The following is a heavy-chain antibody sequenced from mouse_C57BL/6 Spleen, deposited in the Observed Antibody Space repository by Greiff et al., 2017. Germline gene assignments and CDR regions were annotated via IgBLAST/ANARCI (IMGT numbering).Heavy chain of an antibody. CDR2: IYPGDGDT. V-gene: IGHV1-80*01. CDR3: ARSRQLWLHGYAMDY. CDR1: GYAFSSYW. J-gene: IGHJ4*01. Sequence: VQLQQSGAELVKPGASVKISCKASGYAFSSYWMNWVKQRPGQGLEWIGQIYPGDGDTNYNGKFKGKATLTVDKSSSTAYMQLSSLTSDDSAVDFCARSRQLWLHGYAMDYWGQGTSVTVSS. D-gene: IGHD3-1*01.